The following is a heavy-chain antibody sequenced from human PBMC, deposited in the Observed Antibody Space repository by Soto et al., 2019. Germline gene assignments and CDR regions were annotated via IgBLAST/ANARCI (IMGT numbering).Heavy chain of an antibody. D-gene: IGHD3-16*01. CDR3: AKDKRGGRYYYYYMDV. J-gene: IGHJ6*03. V-gene: IGHV3-30*18. Sequence: GGSLRLSCAASGFTFSSYGMHWVRQAPGKGLEWVAVISYDGSNKYYADSVKGRFTISRDNSKNTLYLQMNSLRAEDTAVYYCAKDKRGGRYYYYYMDVWGKGTTVTVSS. CDR1: GFTFSSYG. CDR2: ISYDGSNK.